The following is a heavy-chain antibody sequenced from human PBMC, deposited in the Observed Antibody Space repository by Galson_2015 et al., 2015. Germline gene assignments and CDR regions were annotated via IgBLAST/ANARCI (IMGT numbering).Heavy chain of an antibody. Sequence: SLRLSCAASGFTFSSYAMSWVRQAPGKGLEWVSLITASGGSPYYADSVKRRFTISSDNSKNTLYLQMNSLRAEDTAMYYCAKGVGSDFYYENDYWGQGTLVTVSS. J-gene: IGHJ4*02. V-gene: IGHV3-23*01. CDR3: AKGVGSDFYYENDY. CDR2: ITASGGSP. CDR1: GFTFSSYA. D-gene: IGHD3-22*01.